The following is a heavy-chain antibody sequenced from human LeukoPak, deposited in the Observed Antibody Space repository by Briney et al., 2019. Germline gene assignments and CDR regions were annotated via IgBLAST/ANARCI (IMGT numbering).Heavy chain of an antibody. CDR3: ARPPHSCSSTSCYSQY. Sequence: GGSLRLSCAASGFTFSSYGMHWVRQAPGKGLEWVAIISYDGSNKYYADSVKGRFTISRDNSMDTVDLQMNGLRPEDTAVYYCARPPHSCSSTSCYSQYWGQGTLVSVSS. J-gene: IGHJ4*02. D-gene: IGHD2-2*01. CDR1: GFTFSSYG. CDR2: ISYDGSNK. V-gene: IGHV3-30*03.